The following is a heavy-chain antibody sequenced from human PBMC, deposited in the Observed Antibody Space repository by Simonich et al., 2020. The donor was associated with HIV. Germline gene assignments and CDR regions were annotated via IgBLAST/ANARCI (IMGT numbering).Heavy chain of an antibody. V-gene: IGHV3-21*01. CDR3: ARDGRKGSSTSCSDY. D-gene: IGHD2-2*01. CDR2: ISSSSSYI. J-gene: IGHJ4*02. CDR1: GFTVSSYS. Sequence: EVQLVESGGGLVKPGGSLRLSCAASGFTVSSYSMNWVRQAPVKGLEWVSSISSSSSYINYADSVKCRFTISRDNAKNSLYLQMNSLRAEGTAVYYCARDGRKGSSTSCSDYWGQGTLVTVSS.